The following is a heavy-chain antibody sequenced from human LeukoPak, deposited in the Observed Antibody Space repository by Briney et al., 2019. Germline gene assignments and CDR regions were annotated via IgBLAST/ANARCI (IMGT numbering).Heavy chain of an antibody. Sequence: ASVKVSCKASGYTFTRYDINWVRQATGHGLEWMGWMNPNSGNTGYAQKFQGRVTMTRNTSISTAYMELSSLRSEDTAVYYCARGADTAMVRFSFYYYYYMDVWGKGTTVTISS. D-gene: IGHD5-18*01. CDR1: GYTFTRYD. CDR2: MNPNSGNT. V-gene: IGHV1-8*01. CDR3: ARGADTAMVRFSFYYYYYMDV. J-gene: IGHJ6*03.